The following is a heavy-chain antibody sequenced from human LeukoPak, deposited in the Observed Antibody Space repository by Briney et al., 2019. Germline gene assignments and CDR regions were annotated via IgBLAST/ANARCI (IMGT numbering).Heavy chain of an antibody. CDR3: AKVDSSSWYWYYYYYMGV. V-gene: IGHV3-43*02. J-gene: IGHJ6*03. Sequence: PGGSLRLSCAASGFTFDDYAMHWVRQAPGKGLEWVSLISGDGGSTYYADSVKGRFTISRDNSKNSLYLQMNSLRTEDTALYYCAKVDSSSWYWYYYYYMGVWGKGTTVTVSS. D-gene: IGHD6-13*01. CDR2: ISGDGGST. CDR1: GFTFDDYA.